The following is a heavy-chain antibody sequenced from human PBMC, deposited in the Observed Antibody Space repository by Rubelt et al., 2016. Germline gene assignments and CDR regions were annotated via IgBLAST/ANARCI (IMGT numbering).Heavy chain of an antibody. J-gene: IGHJ4*02. CDR2: IYYSGST. D-gene: IGHD2-2*02. CDR3: ARVVPAAIGASHAFDY. V-gene: IGHV4-39*01. CDR1: GGSISSSSYY. Sequence: QLQLQESGPGLVKPSETLSLTCTVSGGSISSSSYYWGWIRQPPGKGLEWIGSIYYSGSTYYNPSLKSRVPISVETSKNQFSLKLSSVTAADTAVYYCARVVPAAIGASHAFDYWGQGTLVTVSS.